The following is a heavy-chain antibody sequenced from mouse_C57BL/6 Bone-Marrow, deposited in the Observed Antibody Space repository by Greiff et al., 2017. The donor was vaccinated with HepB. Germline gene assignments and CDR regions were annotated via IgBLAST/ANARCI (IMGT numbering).Heavy chain of an antibody. J-gene: IGHJ1*03. D-gene: IGHD1-1*01. CDR1: GYAFTNYL. Sequence: QVQLQQSGAELVRPGTSVKVSCKASGYAFTNYLIEWVKRRPGQGLEWIGVINPGSGGTNSNERFKGKATLTADKSSSTAYMQLSSLTSEDSAVYFCARDYGSSYWYFDVWGTGTTVTVSS. CDR3: ARDYGSSYWYFDV. CDR2: INPGSGGT. V-gene: IGHV1-54*01.